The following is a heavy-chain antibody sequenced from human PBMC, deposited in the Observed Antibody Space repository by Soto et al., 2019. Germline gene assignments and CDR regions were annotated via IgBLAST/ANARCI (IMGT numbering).Heavy chain of an antibody. D-gene: IGHD5-18*01. Sequence: QVPLVESGGGLVQPGGSLRLSFEVSGFTFSDYYMSWIRQAPGKGLEWVSHISSSSSDTNYADSVKGRFTISRDNAKNSLYLQMNSLRAEDTAVYYCARVPKDTAMTIFDYWGQGTLVTVSS. V-gene: IGHV3-11*05. CDR2: ISSSSSDT. CDR3: ARVPKDTAMTIFDY. J-gene: IGHJ4*02. CDR1: GFTFSDYY.